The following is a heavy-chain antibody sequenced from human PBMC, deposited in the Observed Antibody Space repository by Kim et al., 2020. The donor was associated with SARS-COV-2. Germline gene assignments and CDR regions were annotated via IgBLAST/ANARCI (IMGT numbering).Heavy chain of an antibody. Sequence: NYSPPFHGHVTISADKSSSTAYLQWSSLKASDTAMYYCARHSAIEDWFDPWGQGTLVTVSS. V-gene: IGHV5-10-1*01. J-gene: IGHJ5*02. D-gene: IGHD2-21*01. CDR3: ARHSAIEDWFDP.